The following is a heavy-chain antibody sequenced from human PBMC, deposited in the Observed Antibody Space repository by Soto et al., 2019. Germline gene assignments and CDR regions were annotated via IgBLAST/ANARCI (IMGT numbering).Heavy chain of an antibody. V-gene: IGHV3-30-3*01. D-gene: IGHD3-22*01. CDR1: GFTFSSYA. CDR3: AGDVVYDSSGYYNDY. CDR2: ISYDGSNK. Sequence: GGSLRLSCAASGFTFSSYAMHWVRQAPGKGLEWVAVISYDGSNKYYADSVKGRFTISRDNSKNTLYLQMNSLRAEDTAVYYCAGDVVYDSSGYYNDYWGQGTLVTVSS. J-gene: IGHJ4*02.